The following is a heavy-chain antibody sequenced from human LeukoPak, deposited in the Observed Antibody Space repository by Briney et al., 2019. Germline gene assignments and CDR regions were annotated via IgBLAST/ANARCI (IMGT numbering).Heavy chain of an antibody. D-gene: IGHD4-11*01. CDR3: SGHMTSADY. Sequence: PGGSLGLSCAASGFTFSDAWMSWVRQAPGKGLEWVARIKSKVHGGTTDYAAPVNGRFTISRDDSENKLYQQMSSLKTEDTGVYYCSGHMTSADYWGQGTLVTVSS. CDR2: IKSKVHGGTT. V-gene: IGHV3-15*05. CDR1: GFTFSDAW. J-gene: IGHJ4*02.